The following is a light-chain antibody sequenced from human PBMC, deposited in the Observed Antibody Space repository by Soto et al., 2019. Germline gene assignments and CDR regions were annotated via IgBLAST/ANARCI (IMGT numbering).Light chain of an antibody. Sequence: DIQMTQSPSTLSGSVGDRVTITCRASQTISSWLAWYQQKPGKAPKLLIYKASTLKSGVPSRFSGSGSGTEFTLTISSLQPDDFATYYCQHYSAFSVTFGQGTKVDI. J-gene: IGKJ1*01. V-gene: IGKV1-5*03. CDR1: QTISSW. CDR2: KAS. CDR3: QHYSAFSVT.